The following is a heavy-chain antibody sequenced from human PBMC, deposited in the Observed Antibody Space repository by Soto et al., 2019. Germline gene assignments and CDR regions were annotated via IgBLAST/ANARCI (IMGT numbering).Heavy chain of an antibody. V-gene: IGHV3-30*18. J-gene: IGHJ6*02. CDR1: GFTFSSYG. D-gene: IGHD5-12*01. CDR3: AKPFKGRWLHYTYYYYGMDV. Sequence: QPGGSLRLSCAASGFTFSSYGMHWVRQAPGKGLEWVAVTSYDGSNKYYADSVKGRFTISRDNSKNTLYLQMNSLRAEDTAVYYCAKPFKGRWLHYTYYYYGMDVWGQGTTVTVS. CDR2: TSYDGSNK.